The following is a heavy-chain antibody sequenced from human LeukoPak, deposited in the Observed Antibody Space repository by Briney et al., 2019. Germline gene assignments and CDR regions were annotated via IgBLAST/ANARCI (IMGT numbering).Heavy chain of an antibody. CDR2: ISYDGSSK. Sequence: GRSLRLSCAASGFSFSSYAMHWVRQAPGKGLEWVAFISYDGSSKYYADSVKGRFTISRDNSKNTLYLQMSSLRAEDTAVYYCTTDQVSYQYYWGQGTLVTVSS. CDR1: GFSFSSYA. V-gene: IGHV3-30*04. D-gene: IGHD1-26*01. CDR3: TTDQVSYQYY. J-gene: IGHJ4*02.